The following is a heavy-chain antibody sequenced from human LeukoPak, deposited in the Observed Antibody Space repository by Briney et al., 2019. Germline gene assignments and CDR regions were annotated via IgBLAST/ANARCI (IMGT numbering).Heavy chain of an antibody. V-gene: IGHV4-4*07. J-gene: IGHJ5*02. Sequence: SEALSLTCTVSGGYINNYYWSWIRQPAGKGLEWIGRISSTGRTDYNPSLTSRVTISVDTSKNQFSMKLSSVTAADTAVYYCAKGAGPPWFDLWGQGTLVTVSS. CDR1: GGYINNYY. CDR3: AKGAGPPWFDL. CDR2: ISSTGRT. D-gene: IGHD6-19*01.